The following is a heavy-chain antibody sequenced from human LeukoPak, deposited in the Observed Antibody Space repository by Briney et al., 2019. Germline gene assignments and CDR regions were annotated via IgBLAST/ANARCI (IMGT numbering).Heavy chain of an antibody. CDR1: GYTFTNYF. D-gene: IGHD2/OR15-2a*01. V-gene: IGHV1-46*01. CDR3: ARGQNKCLGH. CDR2: INPSGDGT. Sequence: GASVKVSCKASGYTFTNYFMHWVRQAPGQGLEWMGVINPSGDGTTYAQRFQGRVTMTRDMSTSTVHMELSSLRSEDTAVYYCARGQNKCLGHWGQGTLVTVSS. J-gene: IGHJ4*02.